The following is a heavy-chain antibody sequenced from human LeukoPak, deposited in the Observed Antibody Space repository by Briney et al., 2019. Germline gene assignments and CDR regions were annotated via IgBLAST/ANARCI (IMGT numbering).Heavy chain of an antibody. CDR2: MNPNRGDT. CDR1: GYTFTSYD. Sequence: ASVKVSCKASGYTFTSYDIHWVRQATGQGLEWMGRMNPNRGDTDYAQKFQGRVTMTRDTSISTAYMELSRLRSDDTAVYYCARGCSSTSCYNAFDIWGQGTMVTVSS. V-gene: IGHV1-8*01. CDR3: ARGCSSTSCYNAFDI. D-gene: IGHD2-2*02. J-gene: IGHJ3*02.